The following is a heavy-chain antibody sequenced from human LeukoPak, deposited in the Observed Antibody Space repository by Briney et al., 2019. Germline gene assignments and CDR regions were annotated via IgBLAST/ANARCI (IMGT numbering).Heavy chain of an antibody. CDR1: GDSVSSNSAA. CDR3: ARVGFPYSSSWYESDANYNWFDP. Sequence: SQTLSLTCAISGDSVSSNSAAWNWIRQSPSRGLEWLGRTYYRSKWYNDYAVSVKSRITINPDTSKNQFSLQLNSVTPEDTAVYYCARVGFPYSSSWYESDANYNWFDPWGQGTLVTVSS. CDR2: TYYRSKWYN. V-gene: IGHV6-1*01. D-gene: IGHD6-13*01. J-gene: IGHJ5*02.